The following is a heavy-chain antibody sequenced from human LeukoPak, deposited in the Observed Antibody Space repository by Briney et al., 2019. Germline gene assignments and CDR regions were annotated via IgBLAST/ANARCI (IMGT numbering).Heavy chain of an antibody. CDR1: GFTFSSYA. D-gene: IGHD2-15*01. CDR2: ISGSGGST. J-gene: IGHJ5*02. Sequence: PGGSLRLSCAASGFTFSSYAMSWVRQAPGKGLEWVSAISGSGGSTYYADSVKGRFTISRDNSKNTLYLQMNSLRAEDTAVHYCAKGDVVVVAATPSWFDPWGQGTLVTVSS. CDR3: AKGDVVVVAATPSWFDP. V-gene: IGHV3-23*01.